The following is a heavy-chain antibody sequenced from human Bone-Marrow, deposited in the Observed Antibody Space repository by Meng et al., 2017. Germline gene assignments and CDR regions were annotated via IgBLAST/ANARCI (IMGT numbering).Heavy chain of an antibody. J-gene: IGHJ2*01. CDR2: IYHSGST. CDR3: ERRMAKVTTTYLWYFDL. Sequence: QVQLQQWGAGLLKPSETLSLTCAFYGGSFSGYYWTWIRQPPGKGLEWIGEIYHSGSTNYNPSLKSRVTISVDTSKNQFSLKLNAVTAADTAVYYCERRMAKVTTTYLWYFDLWGRGTLVTVSS. CDR1: GGSFSGYY. V-gene: IGHV4-34*01. D-gene: IGHD4-17*01.